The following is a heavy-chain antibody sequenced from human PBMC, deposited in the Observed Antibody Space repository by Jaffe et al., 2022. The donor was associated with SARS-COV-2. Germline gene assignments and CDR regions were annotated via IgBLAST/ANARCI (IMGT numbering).Heavy chain of an antibody. D-gene: IGHD3-9*01. CDR1: GFTFDDYA. V-gene: IGHV3-9*01. CDR3: AKGGDILTGSDFDY. CDR2: ISWNSGSI. Sequence: EVQLVESGGGLVQPGRSLRLSCAASGFTFDDYAMHWVRQAPGKGLEWVSGISWNSGSIGYADSVKGRFTISRDNAKNSLYLQMNSLRAEDTALYYCAKGGDILTGSDFDYWGQGTLVTVSS. J-gene: IGHJ4*02.